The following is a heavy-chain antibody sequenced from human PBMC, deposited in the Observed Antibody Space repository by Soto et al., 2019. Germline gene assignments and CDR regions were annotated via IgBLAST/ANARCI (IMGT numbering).Heavy chain of an antibody. D-gene: IGHD3-22*01. Sequence: ASVKVSCKASGYTFTSYDINWVRQATGQGLEWMGWISAYNGNTNYAQKLQGRVTMTTDTSTSTAYMELRSLRSDDTAVYYCARNRITYYYDSSGDSWFDPWGQGTLVTVSS. V-gene: IGHV1-18*01. CDR1: GYTFTSYD. CDR3: ARNRITYYYDSSGDSWFDP. J-gene: IGHJ5*02. CDR2: ISAYNGNT.